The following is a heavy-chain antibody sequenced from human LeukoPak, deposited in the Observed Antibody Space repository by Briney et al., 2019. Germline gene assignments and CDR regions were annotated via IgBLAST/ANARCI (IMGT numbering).Heavy chain of an antibody. J-gene: IGHJ3*02. V-gene: IGHV1-2*02. D-gene: IGHD1-26*01. CDR2: INPNSGGT. CDR3: ARYSGSYHDAFDI. CDR1: GYTFTGYY. Sequence: RASVKVSCKASGYTFTGYYMHWVRQAPGQGLEWMGWINPNSGGTNYAQKFQGRVTMTRDTSISTAYMELSRLGSDDTAVYYCARYSGSYHDAFDIWGQGTMVTVSS.